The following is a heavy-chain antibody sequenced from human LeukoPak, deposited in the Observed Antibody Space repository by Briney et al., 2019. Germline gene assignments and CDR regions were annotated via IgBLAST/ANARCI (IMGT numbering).Heavy chain of an antibody. J-gene: IGHJ4*02. V-gene: IGHV1-8*01. Sequence: ASVKVSCKASGYTFSSYDINWVRQATGQGPEWMGWMNPNSGNTGYAQKFQGRVTMTRNTSISTAYMELSSLRAEDTAVYYCAKDFLHVIWFGESPFDYWGQGTLVTVSS. CDR2: MNPNSGNT. CDR3: AKDFLHVIWFGESPFDY. D-gene: IGHD3-10*01. CDR1: GYTFSSYD.